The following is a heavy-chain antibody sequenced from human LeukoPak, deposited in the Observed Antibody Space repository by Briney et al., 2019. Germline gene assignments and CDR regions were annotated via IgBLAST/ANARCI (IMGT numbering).Heavy chain of an antibody. CDR2: IYYSGST. Sequence: SETLSLTCTVSGGSISSYYWSWIRQPPGKGLEWIGYIYYSGSTNYNPSLKSRVTISVDTSKNQFSLKLSSVTAADTAVYYCARAAKDCSGGSCYEWFDPWGQGTLVTVSS. CDR3: ARAAKDCSGGSCYEWFDP. J-gene: IGHJ5*02. V-gene: IGHV4-59*01. D-gene: IGHD2-15*01. CDR1: GGSISSYY.